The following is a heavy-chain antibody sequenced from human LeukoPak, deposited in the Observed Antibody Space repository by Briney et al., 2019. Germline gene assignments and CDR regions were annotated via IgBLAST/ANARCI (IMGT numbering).Heavy chain of an antibody. J-gene: IGHJ4*02. CDR2: IIPILGQT. V-gene: IGHV1-69*11. CDR3: ARGVRGGSSP. D-gene: IGHD2-15*01. Sequence: SVKVSCKASGGTFSTLAINWVRQAPGQGLEWMGRIIPILGQTNYALKFQGRVTITADESTSTAYMDLSGLRSEDTAVYYCARGVRGGSSPWGQGTLVTVSS. CDR1: GGTFSTLA.